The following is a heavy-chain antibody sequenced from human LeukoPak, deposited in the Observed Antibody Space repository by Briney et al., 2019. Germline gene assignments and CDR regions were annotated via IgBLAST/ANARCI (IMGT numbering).Heavy chain of an antibody. CDR1: GFTFSTCA. D-gene: IGHD1-26*01. CDR2: IPGSGGNT. J-gene: IGHJ3*02. V-gene: IGHV3-23*01. CDR3: AKSYSGNYNDAFGI. Sequence: PGGSLRLSCAASGFTFSTCAMSWVRQAPGKGLEWVSGIPGSGGNTYYADSVRGRFTISRDNSKNTLYLQMNSLRAEDTAVYYCAKSYSGNYNDAFGIWGQGTMVTVSS.